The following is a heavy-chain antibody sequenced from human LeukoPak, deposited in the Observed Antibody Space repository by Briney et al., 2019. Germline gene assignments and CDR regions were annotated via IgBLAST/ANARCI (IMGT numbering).Heavy chain of an antibody. Sequence: SVKVSCKASGGTFSSYAISWVRQAPGQGLEWMGRIIPILGIANCAQKFQGRVTITADKSTSTAYMELSSLRSEDTAVYYCARDSYDYGGNSVKKQSVQFDYWGQGTLVTVSS. CDR1: GGTFSSYA. D-gene: IGHD4-23*01. CDR2: IIPILGIA. J-gene: IGHJ4*02. V-gene: IGHV1-69*04. CDR3: ARDSYDYGGNSVKKQSVQFDY.